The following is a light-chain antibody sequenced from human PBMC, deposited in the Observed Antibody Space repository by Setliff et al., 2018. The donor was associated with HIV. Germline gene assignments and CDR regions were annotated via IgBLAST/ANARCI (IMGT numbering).Light chain of an antibody. CDR2: EVR. Sequence: QSALTQPRSVSGSPGQSVTISCTGTSSDVGLYSYVSWYQQHPGKAPKLIIYEVRNRPSGVSNRFSGSKSGNTASLTISGLQAEDEADYYCSSYAITNTLPFGTGTKVTVL. J-gene: IGLJ1*01. CDR3: SSYAITNTLP. CDR1: SSDVGLYSY. V-gene: IGLV2-11*01.